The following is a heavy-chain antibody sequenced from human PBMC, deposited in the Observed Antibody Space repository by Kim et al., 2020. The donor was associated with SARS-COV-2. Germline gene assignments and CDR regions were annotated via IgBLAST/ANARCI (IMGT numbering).Heavy chain of an antibody. CDR1: GGSISSSNW. D-gene: IGHD6-19*01. CDR3: ARETVAGTRHFDY. J-gene: IGHJ4*02. CDR2: IYHSGST. V-gene: IGHV4-4*02. Sequence: SETLSLTCAVSGGSISSSNWWSWVRQPPGKGLEWIGEIYHSGSTNYNPSPKSRGTISVDKSKNQFSLKLSSVTAADTAVYYCARETVAGTRHFDYWGQGTLVAVSS.